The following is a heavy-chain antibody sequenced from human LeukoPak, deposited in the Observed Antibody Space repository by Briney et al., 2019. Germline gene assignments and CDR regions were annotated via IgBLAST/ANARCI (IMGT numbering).Heavy chain of an antibody. D-gene: IGHD6-25*01. CDR3: AKGAATDRLIPPID. Sequence: ASVKVSCKASGYTFTMYGITWVRQAPGQGLEWVGWISPYNGKSNYAQKLQDRVTITTDISTSTAYLELRSLKSDDTAVYYCAKGAATDRLIPPIDWGQGTLVTVSS. CDR2: ISPYNGKS. V-gene: IGHV1-18*01. J-gene: IGHJ4*02. CDR1: GYTFTMYG.